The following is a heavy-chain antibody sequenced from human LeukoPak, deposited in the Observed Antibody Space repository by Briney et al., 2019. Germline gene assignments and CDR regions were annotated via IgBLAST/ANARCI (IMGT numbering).Heavy chain of an antibody. CDR2: ISYDGSNK. CDR3: AKEASSSWQD. D-gene: IGHD6-13*01. Sequence: GGSLRLSCAASGFTFSSYAMHWVRQAPGKGLEWVAIISYDGSNKYYADSVKGRFTVSRDNSKNTLYLQMSSLRAEDTAIYYCAKEASSSWQDWGQGTLVTVSS. J-gene: IGHJ4*02. CDR1: GFTFSSYA. V-gene: IGHV3-30-3*01.